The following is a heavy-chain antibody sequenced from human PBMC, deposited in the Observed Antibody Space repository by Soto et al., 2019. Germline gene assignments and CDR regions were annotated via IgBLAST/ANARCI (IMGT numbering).Heavy chain of an antibody. Sequence: EVQLLESGGGLVQPGGSLRLSCAASGFTFSSYAMSWVRQAPGKGLEWVSAISGSGGSTYYADSVKGRFTISKDNSNNTLYLQMNSLIDEDTVVYYGAKPATAILYFAFDIWGQGTKVTVSS. CDR1: GFTFSSYA. D-gene: IGHD2-21*02. CDR2: ISGSGGST. J-gene: IGHJ3*02. V-gene: IGHV3-23*01. CDR3: AKPATAILYFAFDI.